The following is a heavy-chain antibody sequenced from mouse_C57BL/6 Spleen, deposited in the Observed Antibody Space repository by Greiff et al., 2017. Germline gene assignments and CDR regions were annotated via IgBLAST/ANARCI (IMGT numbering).Heavy chain of an antibody. D-gene: IGHD2-5*01. Sequence: VQLQQSGPGLVQPSQSLSITCTVSGFSLTSYGVHWVRQSPGKGLEWLGVIWSGGSTDYNAAFISRLSISKDNSKSQVFFKMNSLQADDTAIYYCARNGDYSNYKFAYWGQGTLVTVSA. CDR3: ARNGDYSNYKFAY. V-gene: IGHV2-2*01. CDR2: IWSGGST. J-gene: IGHJ3*01. CDR1: GFSLTSYG.